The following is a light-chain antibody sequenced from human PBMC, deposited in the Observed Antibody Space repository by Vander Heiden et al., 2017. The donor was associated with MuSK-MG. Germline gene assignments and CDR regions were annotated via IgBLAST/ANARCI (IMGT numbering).Light chain of an antibody. Sequence: QSALTQPRSVPGSPAQSVTISCTGTSSDVGGYNYVSWYQQHPGKAPKLMIYDVSKRPSGVPDRFSGSKSGNTASLTISGLQAEDEADYYCCSYAGSYTWVFGGGTKLTVL. V-gene: IGLV2-11*01. CDR2: DVS. J-gene: IGLJ2*01. CDR1: SSDVGGYNY. CDR3: CSYAGSYTWV.